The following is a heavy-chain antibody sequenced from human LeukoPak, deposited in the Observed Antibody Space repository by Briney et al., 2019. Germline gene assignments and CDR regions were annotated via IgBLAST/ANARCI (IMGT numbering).Heavy chain of an antibody. D-gene: IGHD3-10*01. CDR3: ARGRDYYGSGSLYYYYMDV. V-gene: IGHV1-18*01. CDR2: ISAYNGNT. CDR1: GYTFTSYG. Sequence: GASVKVSCKASGYTFTSYGISWVRQAPGQGLEWMGWISAYNGNTNYAQKLQGRVTMTTDTSTSTAYMELRSLRSDDTAVYYCARGRDYYGSGSLYYYYMDVWGKGTTVTISS. J-gene: IGHJ6*03.